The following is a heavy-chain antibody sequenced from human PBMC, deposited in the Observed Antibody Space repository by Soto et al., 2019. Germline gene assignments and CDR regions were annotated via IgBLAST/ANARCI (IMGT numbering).Heavy chain of an antibody. CDR3: TTKLLTHYDILTGAQYFDY. Sequence: PGGSLRLSCAASGFTFSNAWVNWVRQAPGKGLEWVGRIKSKTDGGTTDYAAPVKGRFTISRDDSKNTLYLQMNSLKTEDTAVYYCTTKLLTHYDILTGAQYFDYWGQGTLVTVS. V-gene: IGHV3-15*07. CDR2: IKSKTDGGTT. J-gene: IGHJ4*02. CDR1: GFTFSNAW. D-gene: IGHD3-9*01.